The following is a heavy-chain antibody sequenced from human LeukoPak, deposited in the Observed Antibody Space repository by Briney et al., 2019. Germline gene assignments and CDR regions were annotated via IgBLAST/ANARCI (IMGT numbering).Heavy chain of an antibody. J-gene: IGHJ2*01. CDR2: INGDGSST. V-gene: IGHV3-74*01. Sequence: GGSLRLSCAASGFTFSSYWMHWVRQAPGKGLVWVSRINGDGSSTAYADSVKGRSTISRDNAKNTLYLQMNSLTAEDTAVYYCARGPPWYFDLWGRGTLVTVSS. D-gene: IGHD6-25*01. CDR3: ARGPPWYFDL. CDR1: GFTFSSYW.